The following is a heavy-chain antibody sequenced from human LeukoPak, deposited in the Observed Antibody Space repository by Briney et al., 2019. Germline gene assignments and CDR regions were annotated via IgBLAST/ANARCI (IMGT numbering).Heavy chain of an antibody. D-gene: IGHD6-19*01. CDR1: GFTFSSYA. CDR3: ARDDWSSGWYAEYFQH. V-gene: IGHV3-48*03. Sequence: PGGSLRLSCAASGFTFSSYAMSWVRQAPGKGLEWVSYISSSGSTIYYADSVKGRFTISRDNAKNSLYLQMNSLRAEDTAVYYCARDDWSSGWYAEYFQHWGQGTLVTVSS. CDR2: ISSSGSTI. J-gene: IGHJ1*01.